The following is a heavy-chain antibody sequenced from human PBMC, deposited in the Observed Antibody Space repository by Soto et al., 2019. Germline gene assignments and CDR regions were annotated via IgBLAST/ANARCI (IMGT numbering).Heavy chain of an antibody. D-gene: IGHD3-10*01. CDR3: ARHRATVWFVDPDV. CDR1: GYSFTSYW. J-gene: IGHJ6*02. Sequence: GESLKISCKGSGYSFTSYWIGRVRQMPGKGLELMGIFYPCYSYTRHSPPFQGQVTISADKSINPAYLQWSSLKTSDTAMYYCARHRATVWFVDPDVWGQGTTVTVSS. V-gene: IGHV5-51*01. CDR2: FYPCYSYT.